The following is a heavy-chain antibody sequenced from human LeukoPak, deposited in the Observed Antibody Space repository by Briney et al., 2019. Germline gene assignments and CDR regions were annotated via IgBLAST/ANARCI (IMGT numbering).Heavy chain of an antibody. D-gene: IGHD6-13*01. CDR2: INPNSGGT. J-gene: IGHJ6*03. Sequence: ASVKVSCKASGYTFTGYYMHWVRQAPGQGLEWMGWINPNSGGTNYAQKFQGRVTMTRDTSISTAYMELSRLRSDDTAVYYCARDSSSSLKYYYYYMDVWGKGTTVTVSS. CDR1: GYTFTGYY. V-gene: IGHV1-2*02. CDR3: ARDSSSSLKYYYYYMDV.